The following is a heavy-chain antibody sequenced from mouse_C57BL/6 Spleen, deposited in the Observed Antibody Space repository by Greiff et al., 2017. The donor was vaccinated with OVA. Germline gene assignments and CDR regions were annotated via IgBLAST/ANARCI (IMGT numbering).Heavy chain of an antibody. CDR1: GYTFTSYW. D-gene: IGHD1-1*01. J-gene: IGHJ3*01. Sequence: QVQLQQPGAELVRPGSSVKLSCKASGYTFTSYWMHWVKQRPIQGLEWIGNIDPSDSETHYNQKFKDKATLTVDKSSSTAYMQLSSLTSEDSAVYDCAAPYGSSPWFAYWGQGTLVTVSA. V-gene: IGHV1-52*01. CDR3: AAPYGSSPWFAY. CDR2: IDPSDSET.